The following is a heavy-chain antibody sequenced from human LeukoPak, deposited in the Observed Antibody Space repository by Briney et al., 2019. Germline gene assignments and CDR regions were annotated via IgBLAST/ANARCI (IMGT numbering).Heavy chain of an antibody. CDR3: AKGTTYYDFWSGYPHDY. Sequence: GGSLRLSCAASGFTFSSYAMRWVRQAPGKGLEWVSAISGSGGSTYYADSVKGRFTISRDNSKNTLYPQMNSLRAEDTAVYYCAKGTTYYDFWSGYPHDYWGQGTLVTVSS. J-gene: IGHJ4*02. D-gene: IGHD3-3*01. CDR1: GFTFSSYA. CDR2: ISGSGGST. V-gene: IGHV3-23*01.